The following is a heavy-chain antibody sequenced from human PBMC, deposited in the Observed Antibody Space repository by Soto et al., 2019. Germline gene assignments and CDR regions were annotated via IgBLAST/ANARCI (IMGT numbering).Heavy chain of an antibody. CDR2: ISGSGGST. D-gene: IGHD2-2*03. J-gene: IGHJ4*02. CDR1: GFTFSSYA. V-gene: IGHV3-23*01. Sequence: GGSLRLSCAASGFTFSSYAMSWVRQAPGKGLEWVSAISGSGGSTYYADSVKGRFTISRDNSKNTLYLQMNSLRAEDTSVYYCAKVGYCSRTSCHLDYWYSWGQGTLVSVSS. CDR3: AKVGYCSRTSCHLDYWYS.